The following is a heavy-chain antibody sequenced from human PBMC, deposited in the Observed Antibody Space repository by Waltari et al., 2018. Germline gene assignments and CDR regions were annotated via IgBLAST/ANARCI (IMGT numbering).Heavy chain of an antibody. CDR3: ARGRTYYDYVWGSYLNWFDP. CDR2: MNPNSGNT. J-gene: IGHJ5*02. Sequence: QVQLVQSGAEVKKPGASVKVSCKASGYTFTSYDINWVRPATGQGLGWMGWMNPNSGNTGYAQKFQGRVTMTRNTSISTAYMELSSLRSEDTAVYYCARGRTYYDYVWGSYLNWFDPWGQGTLVTVSS. V-gene: IGHV1-8*01. D-gene: IGHD3-16*01. CDR1: GYTFTSYD.